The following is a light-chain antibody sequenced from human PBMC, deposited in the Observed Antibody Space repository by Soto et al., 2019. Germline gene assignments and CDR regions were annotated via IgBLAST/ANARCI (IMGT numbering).Light chain of an antibody. CDR1: QSVGSN. V-gene: IGKV3-15*01. Sequence: EIVMTQSPATLSVSPGERATLSCSASQSVGSNLAWYQQKPGQAPRLLIYGASTRATGIPARFSGSGSGTEFTLTISSLQSEDFAIYFCQRYNNWPPDRTFGQGTKVEIK. CDR3: QRYNNWPPDRT. CDR2: GAS. J-gene: IGKJ1*01.